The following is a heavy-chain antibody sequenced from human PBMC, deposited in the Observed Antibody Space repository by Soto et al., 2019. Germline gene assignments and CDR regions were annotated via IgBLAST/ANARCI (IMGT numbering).Heavy chain of an antibody. V-gene: IGHV4-30-2*01. CDR1: GASISSGDYA. CDR2: IYNSGGS. Sequence: QLQLQESGSGLVKPSQTLSLTCVVSGASISSGDYAWNWVRQPPGKGLEWLGYIYNSGGSYYNPSLKGRVTISLDRSKNHCSVRLNSVTAADTALYFCARGDKNNDYYFDHWGQGTLVTVTS. J-gene: IGHJ4*02. D-gene: IGHD3-16*01. CDR3: ARGDKNNDYYFDH.